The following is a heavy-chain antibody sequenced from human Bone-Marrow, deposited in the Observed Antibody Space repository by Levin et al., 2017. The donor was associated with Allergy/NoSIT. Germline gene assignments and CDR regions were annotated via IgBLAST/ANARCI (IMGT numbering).Heavy chain of an antibody. Sequence: SCAASGFSVSRYWMHWVRQAPGKGLAWVSRINEDGSTINYADSVEGRFTISRDNAKNTLYLQMNNLRVEDTAVYYCTRDTFGVDDYWGQGTMVTVSS. D-gene: IGHD3-3*01. CDR2: INEDGSTI. CDR3: TRDTFGVDDY. V-gene: IGHV3-74*01. J-gene: IGHJ4*02. CDR1: GFSVSRYW.